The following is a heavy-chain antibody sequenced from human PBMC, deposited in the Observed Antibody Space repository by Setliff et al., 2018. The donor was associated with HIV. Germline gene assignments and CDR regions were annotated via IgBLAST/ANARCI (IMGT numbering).Heavy chain of an antibody. CDR3: TKDHLSGWASDC. CDR1: GFTFSSYT. D-gene: IGHD6-19*01. V-gene: IGHV3-30*02. Sequence: GGSLRLSCAISGFTFSSYTMHWVRQAPGKGLEWVAFIRYDDTYKYYVGSVKGRFTISRDNAKNSVYLQMNSLRVEDTAMYYCTKDHLSGWASDCWGQGTLVTVSS. CDR2: IRYDDTYK. J-gene: IGHJ4*02.